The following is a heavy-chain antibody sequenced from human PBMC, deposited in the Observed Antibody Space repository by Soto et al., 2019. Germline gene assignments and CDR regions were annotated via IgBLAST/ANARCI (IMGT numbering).Heavy chain of an antibody. CDR1: GGPFSDYA. D-gene: IGHD3-10*01. J-gene: IGHJ4*02. CDR3: ARDLDYYGSGNYYNRIDY. V-gene: IGHV1-69*01. Sequence: QVQLVQSGAEVKKPGSSVKVSCKVSGGPFSDYAVSWVRQAPGQGLEWMGGFIPMFGTANYAQKFQGRVTITADESTTTAYMELSSLRSEDTAVYYCARDLDYYGSGNYYNRIDYWGQGTLVTVSS. CDR2: FIPMFGTA.